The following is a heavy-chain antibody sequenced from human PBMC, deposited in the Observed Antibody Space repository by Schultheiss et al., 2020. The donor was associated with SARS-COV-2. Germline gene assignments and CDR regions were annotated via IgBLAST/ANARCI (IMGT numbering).Heavy chain of an antibody. J-gene: IGHJ5*02. V-gene: IGHV3-30*04. CDR3: VRAQGSGSAYDWFDH. D-gene: IGHD3-10*01. CDR1: GFTFSSYD. CDR2: ISYDGSNK. Sequence: GGSLRLSCAASGFTFSSYDMHWVRQAPGKGLEWVAVISYDGSNKYYADSVKGRFTISRDNSKNTLYLQMNSLRAEDTAVYYCVRAQGSGSAYDWFDHWGQGTLVTVSS.